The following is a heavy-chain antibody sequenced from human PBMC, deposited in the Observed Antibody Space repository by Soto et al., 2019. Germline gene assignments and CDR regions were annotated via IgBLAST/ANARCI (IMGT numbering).Heavy chain of an antibody. Sequence: PSETLSLPCTVSGGSISSSSYYWGWIRQPPGKGLEWIGSIYYSGSTYYNPSLTSRVTISVDTSKNQFSLKLSSVTAADTAVYYCARLRGVVITDSRIDYWGQGTLVTVSS. CDR2: IYYSGST. J-gene: IGHJ4*02. CDR3: ARLRGVVITDSRIDY. V-gene: IGHV4-39*01. CDR1: GGSISSSSYY. D-gene: IGHD3-3*01.